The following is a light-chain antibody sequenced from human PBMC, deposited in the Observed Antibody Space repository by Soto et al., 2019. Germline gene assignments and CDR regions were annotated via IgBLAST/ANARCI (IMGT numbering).Light chain of an antibody. CDR3: CSYAGDYTFFV. CDR1: SSDVGGYNY. J-gene: IGLJ1*01. CDR2: DVS. V-gene: IGLV2-11*01. Sequence: QSALTQPRSVSGSPGQSVTISCTGTSSDVGGYNYVSWYQQHPGKVPKLMIYDVSKRPSGVPDRFSGSKSGNTASLTISGLQAEDEADYYCCSYAGDYTFFVFGTGTKVTVL.